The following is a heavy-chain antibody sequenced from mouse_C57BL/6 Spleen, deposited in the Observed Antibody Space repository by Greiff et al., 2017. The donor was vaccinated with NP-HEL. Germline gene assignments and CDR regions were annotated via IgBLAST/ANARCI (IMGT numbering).Heavy chain of an antibody. V-gene: IGHV2-2*02. CDR3: ARYYCGSSLYYAMDY. CDR1: GFSLTSYG. Sequence: QVQLKESGPGLVQPSQSLSITCTVSGFSLTSYGVHWVRQSPGKGLEWLGVIWSGGSTDYNAAFISRLSISKDNSKSQVFFKMNSLQANDTAIYYCARYYCGSSLYYAMDYWGQGTSVTVSS. CDR2: IWSGGST. D-gene: IGHD1-1*01. J-gene: IGHJ4*01.